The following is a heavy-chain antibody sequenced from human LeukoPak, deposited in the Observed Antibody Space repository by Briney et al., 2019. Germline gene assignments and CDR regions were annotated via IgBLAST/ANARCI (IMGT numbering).Heavy chain of an antibody. CDR1: GGSVSGYY. CDR2: INHSGGT. CDR3: ARGTASSGYCFDY. J-gene: IGHJ4*02. V-gene: IGHV4-34*01. Sequence: SETLSLTCAVYGGSVSGYYWRWIRQPPGKGLEWIGEINHSGGTNYNPSLKSRVTISVDTSKNQFSLKLRSVTAADTAVYYCARGTASSGYCFDYWGQGTLVTVSS. D-gene: IGHD3-22*01.